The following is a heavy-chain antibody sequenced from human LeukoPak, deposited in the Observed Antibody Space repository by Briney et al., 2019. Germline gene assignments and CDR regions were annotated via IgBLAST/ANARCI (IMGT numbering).Heavy chain of an antibody. CDR3: ARVWIQLSKIIYYYYYMDV. CDR1: GFTFSSYW. D-gene: IGHD5-18*01. V-gene: IGHV3-7*01. CDR2: IKQDGSEK. Sequence: GGSLRLSCAASGFTFSSYWMSWVRQAPGKGLEWVANIKQDGSEKYYVDSVKGRFTISRDNAKNSLYLQMNSLRAEDTAVYYCARVWIQLSKIIYYYYYMDVWGKGTTVTVSS. J-gene: IGHJ6*03.